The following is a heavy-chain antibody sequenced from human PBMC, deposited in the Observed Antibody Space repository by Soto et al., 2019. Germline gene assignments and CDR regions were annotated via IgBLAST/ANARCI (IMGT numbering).Heavy chain of an antibody. V-gene: IGHV4-30-4*01. CDR2: IYYSGST. J-gene: IGHJ6*02. CDR3: ARAMRGVVYYYGMDV. D-gene: IGHD3-3*01. CDR1: GGSISSRDYY. Sequence: PSETLSLTCTVSGGSISSRDYYLRWIRPPPGKGLEWIGYIYYSGSTYYNPSLKSRVTISVDTSKNQFSLKLSSVTAADTAVYYCARAMRGVVYYYGMDVWGQGTTVTVSS.